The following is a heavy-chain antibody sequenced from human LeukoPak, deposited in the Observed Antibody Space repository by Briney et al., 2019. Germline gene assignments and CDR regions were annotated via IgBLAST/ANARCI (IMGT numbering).Heavy chain of an antibody. CDR3: VREREKQWLF. V-gene: IGHV4-38-2*02. CDR2: IFHIGSA. J-gene: IGHJ4*02. D-gene: IGHD6-19*01. Sequence: PSETLSLTCTVSGYSISSGYYWGCIRQPPGKGLEYIGSIFHIGSADYNPSLKSRVTLSVDTSKNQFSLKLNSVTAADTAVYYCVREREKQWLFWGQGTLGPVSS. CDR1: GYSISSGYY.